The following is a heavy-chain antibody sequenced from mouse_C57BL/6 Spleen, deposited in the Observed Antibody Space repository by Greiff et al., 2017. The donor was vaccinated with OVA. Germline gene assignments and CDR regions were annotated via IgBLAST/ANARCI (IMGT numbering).Heavy chain of an antibody. V-gene: IGHV5-17*01. J-gene: IGHJ3*01. CDR1: GFTFSDYG. CDR3: ARPIYYGYDVEAWFAY. Sequence: EVQRVESGGGLVKPGGSLKLSCAASGFTFSDYGMHWVRQAPEKGLEWVAYISRGSSTIYYADTVKGRFTISRDNAKNTLFLQMTSLRSEDTAMYYCARPIYYGYDVEAWFAYWGQGTLVTVSA. D-gene: IGHD2-2*01. CDR2: ISRGSSTI.